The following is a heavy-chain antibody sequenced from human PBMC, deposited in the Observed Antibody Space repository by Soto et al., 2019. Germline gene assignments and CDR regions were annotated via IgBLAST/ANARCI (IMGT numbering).Heavy chain of an antibody. CDR3: ARDSGSGSYINWFDP. D-gene: IGHD3-10*01. V-gene: IGHV4-59*01. CDR1: GGSINNYY. Sequence: SETLSLTCPVSGGSINNYYWSWIRQPPGKGLEWIGYIYYSGSTNYNPSLKSRVTISVDTSKNQFSLKLSSVTAADTAVYYCARDSGSGSYINWFDPWGQGTLVTVSS. CDR2: IYYSGST. J-gene: IGHJ5*02.